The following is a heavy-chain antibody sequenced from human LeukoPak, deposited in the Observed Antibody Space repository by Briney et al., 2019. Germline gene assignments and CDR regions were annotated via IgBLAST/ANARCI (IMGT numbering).Heavy chain of an antibody. CDR1: GFTFNSYA. J-gene: IGHJ4*02. CDR2: ISGSGGST. Sequence: GGSLRLSCAASGFTFNSYAMSWVRQAPGKGLEWVSGISGSGGSTYYADSVKGRFTISRDNSKDTLYLQMNSLRAEDKAVYYCAKDMSSYGPLALDYWGQGTLVTVSS. CDR3: AKDMSSYGPLALDY. D-gene: IGHD5-18*01. V-gene: IGHV3-23*01.